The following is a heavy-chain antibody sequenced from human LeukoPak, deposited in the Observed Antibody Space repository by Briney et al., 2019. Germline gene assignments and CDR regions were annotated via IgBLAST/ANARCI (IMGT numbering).Heavy chain of an antibody. Sequence: ASVKVSCKASGGTFSSYTISWVRQAPGQGREGMGGISAILGIANYAKKIQGRVTITADKTKRRAYTEQSRVRGEETGVYYCATTLGCSYSSGWYYYWGQGTLVTVSS. V-gene: IGHV1-69*10. CDR1: GGTFSSYT. D-gene: IGHD6-19*01. CDR3: ATTLGCSYSSGWYYY. CDR2: ISAILGIA. J-gene: IGHJ4*02.